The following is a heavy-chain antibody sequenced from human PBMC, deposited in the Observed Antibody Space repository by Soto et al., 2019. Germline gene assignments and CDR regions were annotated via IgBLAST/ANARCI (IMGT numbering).Heavy chain of an antibody. CDR3: AKETYSGPLDY. D-gene: IGHD2-15*01. CDR2: ISYDGANE. CDR1: GFTFSSYG. J-gene: IGHJ4*02. V-gene: IGHV3-30*18. Sequence: QVQLVESGGGVVQPGRSLRLSCAASGFTFSSYGMHWVRQAPGKGLEWVAVISYDGANEYYADSVKGRFTIFRDNSKNTLYLQMNRLRAEDTAVYYCAKETYSGPLDYWGQGSLVTVSS.